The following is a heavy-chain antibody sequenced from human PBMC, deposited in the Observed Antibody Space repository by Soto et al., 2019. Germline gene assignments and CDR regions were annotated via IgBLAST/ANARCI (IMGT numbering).Heavy chain of an antibody. CDR1: GGSIISGY. J-gene: IGHJ4*02. CDR2: ISYSGNT. CDR3: AGLRGYAGSPIAY. V-gene: IGHV4-59*01. D-gene: IGHD2-15*01. Sequence: QVQLQESGPGLMKPSETLSLTCTVSGGSIISGYWSWIRQPPGKGLEWIGYISYSGNTNYNPSLKSRVTMSVDTPKNQFSLRLSSVTTADTAVYYCAGLRGYAGSPIAYWGQGTLVTVSS.